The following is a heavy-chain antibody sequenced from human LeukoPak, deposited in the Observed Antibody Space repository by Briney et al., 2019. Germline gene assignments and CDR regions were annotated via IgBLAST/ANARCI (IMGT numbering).Heavy chain of an antibody. CDR2: ISGSGGST. V-gene: IGHV3-23*01. J-gene: IGHJ4*02. CDR3: AKAPQYQLLPFDY. CDR1: GFTFSSYS. Sequence: GGSLRLSCAASGFTFSSYSMNWVRQAPGKGLEWVSAISGSGGSTYYADSVKGRFTISRDNSKNTLYLQMNSLRAEDTAVYYCAKAPQYQLLPFDYWGQGTLVTVSS. D-gene: IGHD2-2*01.